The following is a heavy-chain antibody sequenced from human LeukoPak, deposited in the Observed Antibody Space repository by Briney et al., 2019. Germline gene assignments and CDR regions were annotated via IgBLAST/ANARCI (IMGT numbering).Heavy chain of an antibody. J-gene: IGHJ4*02. Sequence: GGPLRLSCAASGFTFSSYAMSWVRQAPGKGLEWVSAISGSGGSTYYADSVKGRFTISRDNSKNTLYLQMNSLRADDTAVYYCARGLGGLYYFDYWGQGALVTVSS. CDR2: ISGSGGST. D-gene: IGHD4-11*01. V-gene: IGHV3-23*01. CDR1: GFTFSSYA. CDR3: ARGLGGLYYFDY.